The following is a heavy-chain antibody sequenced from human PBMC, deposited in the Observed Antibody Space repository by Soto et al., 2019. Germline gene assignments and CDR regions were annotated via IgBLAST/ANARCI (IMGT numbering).Heavy chain of an antibody. CDR3: ARDLYCSGGNCFDY. CDR2: IYYSGST. J-gene: IGHJ4*02. CDR1: GGSISSYY. D-gene: IGHD2-15*01. Sequence: SETLSLTCTVSGGSISSYYWSWIRQPPGKGLEWIGYIYYSGSTNYNPSLKSRVTISVDTSKNQFSLKLSSVTAEDTAVYYCARDLYCSGGNCFDYWGQGTLVTVSS. V-gene: IGHV4-59*01.